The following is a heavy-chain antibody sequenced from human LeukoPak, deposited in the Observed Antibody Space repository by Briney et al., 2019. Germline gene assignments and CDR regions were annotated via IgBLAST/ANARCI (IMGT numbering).Heavy chain of an antibody. Sequence: GGSLRLSCAASGFTFSSYSMNWVRQAQGKWLEWVSSISSSSSYIYYADSVKGRFTISRDNAKNSLYLQMNRLRAEDTAVYYCAKGGASLDYWGQGTLVTVSS. J-gene: IGHJ4*02. V-gene: IGHV3-21*01. CDR3: AKGGASLDY. CDR2: ISSSSSYI. CDR1: GFTFSSYS.